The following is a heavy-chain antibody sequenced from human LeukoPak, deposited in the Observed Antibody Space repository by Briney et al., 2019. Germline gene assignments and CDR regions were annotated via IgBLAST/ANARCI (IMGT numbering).Heavy chain of an antibody. D-gene: IGHD2-21*02. J-gene: IGHJ4*02. V-gene: IGHV3-21*01. CDR3: AKDLMVVTATPAFDY. CDR1: GFTFSSYS. Sequence: GGSLRLSCAASGFTFSSYSMNWVRQAPGKGLEWVSSISSSSSYIYYADSVKGRFTISRDNAKNSLYLQMNSLRAEDTAVYYCAKDLMVVTATPAFDYWGQGTLVTVSS. CDR2: ISSSSSYI.